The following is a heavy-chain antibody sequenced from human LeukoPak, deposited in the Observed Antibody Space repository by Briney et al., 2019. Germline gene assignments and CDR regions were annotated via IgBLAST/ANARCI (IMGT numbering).Heavy chain of an antibody. J-gene: IGHJ4*02. CDR2: IIPIFGTA. V-gene: IGHV1-69*05. CDR1: GGTFSSYA. CDR3: ARNLFPLSSGYATSIDY. D-gene: IGHD3-22*01. Sequence: SVGVSCKASGGTFSSYAISWVRQAPGQGLEWMGGIIPIFGTANYAQKFQGRVTITTDESTSTAYMELSSLRSEDTAVYYCARNLFPLSSGYATSIDYWGQGTLVTVSS.